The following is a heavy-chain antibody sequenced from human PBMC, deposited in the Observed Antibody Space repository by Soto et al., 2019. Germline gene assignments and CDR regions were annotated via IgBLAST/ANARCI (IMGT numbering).Heavy chain of an antibody. CDR3: TKSSGGSSSVGMDY. CDR2: ITRDGYNK. V-gene: IGHV3-30*04. Sequence: GGSLRLSCAGSGFIFKNYALNWVRQAPGKGLEWVASITRDGYNKYYADSVKGRFTISRDTSRDTLSLQMTALRTEASSIYYCTKSSGGSSSVGMDYWGQGTRVTVSS. CDR1: GFIFKNYA. J-gene: IGHJ4*02. D-gene: IGHD6-6*01.